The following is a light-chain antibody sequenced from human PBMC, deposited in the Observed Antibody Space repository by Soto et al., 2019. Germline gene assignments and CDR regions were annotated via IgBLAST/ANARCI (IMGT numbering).Light chain of an antibody. CDR3: GTWDSSLSAGV. J-gene: IGLJ2*01. CDR2: DNN. Sequence: QSVLTQPPSVSAAPGQKVTISCSGSSSNIGNNYVSWYQQLPGTAPKLLIYDNNKRPSGIPDRFSGSKSGTSATLSITGLQTGDEAEYYCGTWDSSLSAGVFGGGTQLTVL. CDR1: SSNIGNNY. V-gene: IGLV1-51*01.